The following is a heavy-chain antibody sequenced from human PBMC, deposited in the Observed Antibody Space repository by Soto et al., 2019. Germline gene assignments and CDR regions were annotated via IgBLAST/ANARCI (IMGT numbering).Heavy chain of an antibody. J-gene: IGHJ4*02. CDR3: AREQFEDGRGHYDH. CDR2: ISYNGNKK. D-gene: IGHD3-22*01. V-gene: IGHV3-30*03. CDR1: GFAFSTSV. Sequence: QVQLVESGGGVVQPGGPLRLSCAASGFAFSTSVIHWVRQAPGKGLEWMAHISYNGNKKHYADSVKGRFTVSRDFSESTLYLQMNSLRAEDTAVYYCAREQFEDGRGHYDHWGQGTLVSVSS.